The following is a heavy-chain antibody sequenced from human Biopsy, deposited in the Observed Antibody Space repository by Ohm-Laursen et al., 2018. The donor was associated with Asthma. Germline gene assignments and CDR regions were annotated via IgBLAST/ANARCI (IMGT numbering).Heavy chain of an antibody. CDR3: AKDVVWFRELGGMDV. CDR2: ISSSGSTI. CDR1: GFTFGDYA. Sequence: SLRLSCAASGFTFGDYAMSWFRQAPGKGLEWVSYISSSGSTIYYADSVKGRFTISRDNAKNSLYLQMNSLRAEDTAVYYCAKDVVWFRELGGMDVWGQGTTVTVSS. J-gene: IGHJ6*02. V-gene: IGHV3-11*01. D-gene: IGHD3-10*01.